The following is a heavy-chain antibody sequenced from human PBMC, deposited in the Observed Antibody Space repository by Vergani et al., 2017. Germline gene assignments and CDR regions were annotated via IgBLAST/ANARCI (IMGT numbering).Heavy chain of an antibody. CDR3: ATIGYRRWGYYFDY. CDR1: GDSISSNNC. Sequence: QVPLQESGPGLVNPSETLSLTCSVSGDSISSNNCWTWARQPPGKGLEWIGEICHTEDTKYSPSLKSRVTVSVDESRNLFSLRLNSVTAADTAVYYCATIGYRRWGYYFDYWGQGILVTVSS. V-gene: IGHV4-4*02. CDR2: ICHTEDT. J-gene: IGHJ4*02. D-gene: IGHD2-2*02.